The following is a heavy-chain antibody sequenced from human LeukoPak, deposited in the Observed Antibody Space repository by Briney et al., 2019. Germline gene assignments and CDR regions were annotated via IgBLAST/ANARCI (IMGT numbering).Heavy chain of an antibody. V-gene: IGHV3-74*01. CDR2: INSDGSST. CDR3: ARRNRQDAFDI. J-gene: IGHJ3*02. CDR1: GFTFSSYW. Sequence: PGGSLRLSXAASGFTFSSYWMHWVRQAPGKGLVWVSRINSDGSSTSYADSVKGRFTISRDNAKNTLYLQMNSLRAEDTAVYYCARRNRQDAFDIWGQGTMVTVSS.